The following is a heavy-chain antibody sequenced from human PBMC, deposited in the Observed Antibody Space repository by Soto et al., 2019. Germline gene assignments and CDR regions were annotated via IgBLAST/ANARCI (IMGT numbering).Heavy chain of an antibody. V-gene: IGHV5-51*01. Sequence: LGESLKISCQCSGYTFSNFWIGWVRQLPGQGLEWMGIIYPGDRETRYSPSFLGKVTISAETSINTAYLQWSSLEASDSAFYFCARSPRSSPYFDFWGQGALVTVSS. CDR3: ARSPRSSPYFDF. CDR2: IYPGDRET. D-gene: IGHD6-13*01. CDR1: GYTFSNFW. J-gene: IGHJ4*02.